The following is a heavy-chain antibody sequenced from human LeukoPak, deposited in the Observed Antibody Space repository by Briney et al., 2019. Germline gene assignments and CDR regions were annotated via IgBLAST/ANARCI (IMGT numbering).Heavy chain of an antibody. J-gene: IGHJ4*02. V-gene: IGHV3-30*18. D-gene: IGHD6-19*01. CDR3: AKVAAVAGPSWYYFDY. Sequence: PGGSLRLSCAASGFTFSSYGMHWVRQAPGKGLEWVAVISYDGSNKYYADSVKGRFTISRDNSKNTLYLQMNSLRAEDTAVYYCAKVAAVAGPSWYYFDYWGQGTLVTVSS. CDR1: GFTFSSYG. CDR2: ISYDGSNK.